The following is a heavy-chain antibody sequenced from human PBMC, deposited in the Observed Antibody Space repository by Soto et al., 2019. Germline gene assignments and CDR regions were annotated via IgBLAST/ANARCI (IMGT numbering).Heavy chain of an antibody. D-gene: IGHD5-12*01. CDR2: IWYDGSNK. CDR1: GFTFSSYG. Sequence: PGGSMRLSCAASGFTFSSYGMHWVRQAPGKGLEWVAVIWYDGSNKYYADSVKGRFTISRDNSKNTLYLQMNSLRAEDTAVYYCARGSRGYSGYDYLGYFDYWGQGTLVTVSS. J-gene: IGHJ4*02. V-gene: IGHV3-33*01. CDR3: ARGSRGYSGYDYLGYFDY.